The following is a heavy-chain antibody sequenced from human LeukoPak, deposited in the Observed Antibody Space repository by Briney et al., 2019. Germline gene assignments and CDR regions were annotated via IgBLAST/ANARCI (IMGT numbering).Heavy chain of an antibody. CDR1: GFTFSSYS. Sequence: GGSLRLSCAASGFTFSSYSMNWVRQAPGKGLEWVSSISSSSSYIYYADSVKGRFTISRDNAKNSLYLQMNSLRAEDTAVYYCAPLGAATILEFDCWGQGTLVTVSS. J-gene: IGHJ4*02. CDR2: ISSSSSYI. D-gene: IGHD1-26*01. CDR3: APLGAATILEFDC. V-gene: IGHV3-21*01.